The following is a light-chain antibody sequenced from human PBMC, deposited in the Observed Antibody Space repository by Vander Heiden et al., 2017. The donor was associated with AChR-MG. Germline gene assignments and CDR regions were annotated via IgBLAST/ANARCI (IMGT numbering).Light chain of an antibody. CDR1: QSLLHSNGYNY. Sequence: DIVMTQSPLSLPVTPGEPDSISCRSSQSLLHSNGYNYLDWYLQKPGQSPQLLIYLGSNRASGVPDRFSGSGSGTDFTLKISRVEAEDVGVYYCMQALQTLPTFGQGTKVEIK. CDR2: LGS. J-gene: IGKJ1*01. V-gene: IGKV2-28*01. CDR3: MQALQTLPT.